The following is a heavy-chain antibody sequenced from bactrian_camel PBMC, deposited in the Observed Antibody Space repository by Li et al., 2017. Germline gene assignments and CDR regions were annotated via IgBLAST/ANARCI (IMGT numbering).Heavy chain of an antibody. CDR3: AADDRWSLPRVPDEFKY. CDR1: SRINV. D-gene: IGHD6*01. J-gene: IGHJ4*01. Sequence: VQLVESGGGSVQAGGSLKLACRTSSRINVLAWFRQAPGEERTGVAAIGSENTFAYADFVKGRFTISKDDAKKILYLEMHNLKPEDTGIYTCAADDRWSLPRVPDEFKYWGQGTQVTVS. V-gene: IGHV3S53*01. CDR2: IGSENTF.